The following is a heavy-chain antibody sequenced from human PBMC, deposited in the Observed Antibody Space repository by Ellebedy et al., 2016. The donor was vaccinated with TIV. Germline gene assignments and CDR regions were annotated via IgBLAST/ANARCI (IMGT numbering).Heavy chain of an antibody. CDR3: ARESEGTGSSPDY. J-gene: IGHJ4*02. Sequence: GESLKISCAASGFTFSSYGMHWVRQAPGKGLEWVAVISYDGSSKDYADSVKGRFTISRDNSKNTLYLHMNSLRVEDTAVYYCARESEGTGSSPDYWGRGALVTVSS. D-gene: IGHD6-6*01. CDR1: GFTFSSYG. V-gene: IGHV3-30*03. CDR2: ISYDGSSK.